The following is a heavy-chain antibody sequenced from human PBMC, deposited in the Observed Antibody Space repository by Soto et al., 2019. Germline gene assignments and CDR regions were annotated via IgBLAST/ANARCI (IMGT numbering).Heavy chain of an antibody. D-gene: IGHD3-3*02. Sequence: PSETLSLTCTVSGGSISRYYWSWVRPPPGKGLEWIGYIYYSGSTNYNPSLKSRVTISVDTSKNQFSLKLSSVTAADTAVYYCAGSIFGVADDAFDIWGQGTMVTVSS. CDR1: GGSISRYY. J-gene: IGHJ3*02. V-gene: IGHV4-59*01. CDR2: IYYSGST. CDR3: AGSIFGVADDAFDI.